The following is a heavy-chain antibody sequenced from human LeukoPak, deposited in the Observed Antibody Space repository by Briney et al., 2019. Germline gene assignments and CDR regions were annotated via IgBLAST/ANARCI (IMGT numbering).Heavy chain of an antibody. CDR2: INPNSGGT. Sequence: SVKVSCKASGYTFTGYYMHWVRQAPGQGLEWMGRINPNSGGTNYAQEFQGRVTMTRDTSISTAYMELSRLRSDDTAVYYCARDRRITGTTSNWFDPWGQGTLVTVSS. CDR3: ARDRRITGTTSNWFDP. CDR1: GYTFTGYY. D-gene: IGHD1-7*01. V-gene: IGHV1-2*06. J-gene: IGHJ5*02.